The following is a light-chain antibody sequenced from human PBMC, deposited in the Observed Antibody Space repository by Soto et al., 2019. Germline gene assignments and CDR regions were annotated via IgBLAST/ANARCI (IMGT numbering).Light chain of an antibody. CDR3: QQYDNYGIT. V-gene: IGKV1-33*01. CDR1: QDINKF. CDR2: DVS. Sequence: DIQMTQSPSSLSASVGDTVTITCQASQDINKFLNWYQQKPGKAPKLLIYDVSNLETGVPSRFSGSGSETHFTLTINSLQPEDIATYSCQQYDNYGITFGQGTRLDIK. J-gene: IGKJ5*01.